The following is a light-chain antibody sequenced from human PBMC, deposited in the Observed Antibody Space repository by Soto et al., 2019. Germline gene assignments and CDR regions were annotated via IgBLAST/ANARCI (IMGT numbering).Light chain of an antibody. Sequence: EIVLTQSPGTLSVSPGERATLSCRASQTISSNYLAWYQQKPGQAPSLLIYGTSSRATGIRDRFSGSGSETLFTLTSGRLEPEDSAIYYCQQYVSWTFGQGTKVEIK. CDR2: GTS. CDR1: QTISSNY. V-gene: IGKV3-20*01. CDR3: QQYVSWT. J-gene: IGKJ1*01.